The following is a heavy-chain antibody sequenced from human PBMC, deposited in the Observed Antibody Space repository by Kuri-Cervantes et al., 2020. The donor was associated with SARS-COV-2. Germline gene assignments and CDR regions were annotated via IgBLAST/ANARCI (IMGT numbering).Heavy chain of an antibody. J-gene: IGHJ5*02. CDR3: ARGVLGSMDAWFDP. V-gene: IGHV1-69*10. CDR2: IIPILGIA. D-gene: IGHD3-10*01. Sequence: SGDVSWKASGGTFSSYAISWVRQAPGQGLEWMGGIIPILGIANYAQKFQGRVTITADKSTSTAYMELSSLRSEDTAVYYCARGVLGSMDAWFDPWGQGTLVTVSS. CDR1: GGTFSSYA.